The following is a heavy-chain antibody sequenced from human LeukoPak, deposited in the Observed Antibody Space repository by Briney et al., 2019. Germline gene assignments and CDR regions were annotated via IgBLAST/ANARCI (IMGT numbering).Heavy chain of an antibody. CDR1: GFTFSTYW. D-gene: IGHD6-19*01. J-gene: IGHJ4*02. V-gene: IGHV3-74*01. CDR3: ARVINSGWLGEPSH. CDR2: ISTDGSTT. Sequence: PGGSLRLSCAASGFTFSTYWMHWVRQAPGKGLVWVSRISTDGSTTNYADSVQGRFTISRDNAKNTLYLQMNSLRAEDTAVYYCARVINSGWLGEPSHWGQGTLVTVSS.